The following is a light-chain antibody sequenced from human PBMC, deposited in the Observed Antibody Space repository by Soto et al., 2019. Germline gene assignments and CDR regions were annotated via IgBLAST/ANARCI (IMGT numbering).Light chain of an antibody. J-gene: IGLJ2*01. V-gene: IGLV6-57*03. Sequence: NFMLTQPHSVSESPGKTVTISCTRSSGNIASNYVQWFQQRPGSAPSTIIYEDNQRPSGFPDRFSGSIDSSSNSASLTISGLKTEDEADYYCQSYDSASQVFGGGTKLTVL. CDR3: QSYDSASQV. CDR2: EDN. CDR1: SGNIASNY.